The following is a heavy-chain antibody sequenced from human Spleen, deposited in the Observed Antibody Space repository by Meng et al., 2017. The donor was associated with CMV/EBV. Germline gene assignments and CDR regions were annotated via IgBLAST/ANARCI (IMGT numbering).Heavy chain of an antibody. D-gene: IGHD2-15*01. CDR3: AREGVLLGRAYYYSGMDV. CDR2: ISIYNTNT. CDR1: GYTFISYG. V-gene: IGHV1-18*01. Sequence: ASVKVSCKASGYTFISYGISWVRQAPGQGLEWMGWISIYNTNTYYAQNLQDRVTMTIDRSSTTAYLELRSLTSDDTAVYYCAREGVLLGRAYYYSGMDVWGQGITVTVSS. J-gene: IGHJ6*02.